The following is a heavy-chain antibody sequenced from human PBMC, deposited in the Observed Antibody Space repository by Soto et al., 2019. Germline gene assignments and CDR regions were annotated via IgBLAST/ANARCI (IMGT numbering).Heavy chain of an antibody. Sequence: GGSLRLSCAASGFTFSSYSMNWVRQAPGKGLEWVSYISSSSSTIYYADSVKGRFTISRDNAKNSLYLQMNSLRDEDTALYYCARDRESDTAMVGAFDIWGQGTMVTVSS. CDR3: ARDRESDTAMVGAFDI. V-gene: IGHV3-48*02. D-gene: IGHD5-18*01. CDR1: GFTFSSYS. J-gene: IGHJ3*02. CDR2: ISSSSSTI.